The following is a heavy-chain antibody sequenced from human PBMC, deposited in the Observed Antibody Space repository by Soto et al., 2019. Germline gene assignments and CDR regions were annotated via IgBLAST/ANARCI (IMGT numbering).Heavy chain of an antibody. V-gene: IGHV1-18*01. CDR3: XXXXXXXXXXXXXXXNRPFDI. CDR2: ISPYNDDT. Sequence: QVRLVQSGAEVKKPGASVKVSCKASGYTFATYGISWLRQAPGQRLEWMGWISPYNDDTNYAQMLQGRVTLTTDTPTRXXXXXXXXXXXXXXXXXXXXXXXXXXXXXXXXXXNRPFDIWGQGTMVTVSS. J-gene: IGHJ3*02. CDR1: GYTFATYG.